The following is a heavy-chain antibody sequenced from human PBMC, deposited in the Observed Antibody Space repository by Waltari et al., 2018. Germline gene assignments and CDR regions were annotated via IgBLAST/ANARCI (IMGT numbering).Heavy chain of an antibody. CDR2: IYYSGST. V-gene: IGHV4-59*06. D-gene: IGHD2-2*01. Sequence: QVQLQESGPGLVKPSETLSLTCTVSGGSISSYYWSWIRQHPGKGLEWIGYIYYSGSTYYNPSLKSRVTISVDTSNNQFSLKLSSVTAADTAVYYCARSAEEVPAAYYYMDVWGKGTTVTVSS. CDR3: ARSAEEVPAAYYYMDV. J-gene: IGHJ6*03. CDR1: GGSISSYY.